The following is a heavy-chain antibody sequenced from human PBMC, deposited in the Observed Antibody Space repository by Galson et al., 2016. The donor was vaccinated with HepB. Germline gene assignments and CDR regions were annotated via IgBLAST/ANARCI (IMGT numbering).Heavy chain of an antibody. V-gene: IGHV3-72*01. CDR3: ARVFPPYSNYNDD. Sequence: SLRLSCAASGFTFSDHYMDWVRQAPGKGLEWVGRTRNRANSYTTEYAASVKGRFTISRDDSKNSLYLQMNSLKTEDTAAYYCARVFPPYSNYNDDWGQGTLVTVSS. CDR2: TRNRANSYTT. J-gene: IGHJ4*02. D-gene: IGHD4-11*01. CDR1: GFTFSDHY.